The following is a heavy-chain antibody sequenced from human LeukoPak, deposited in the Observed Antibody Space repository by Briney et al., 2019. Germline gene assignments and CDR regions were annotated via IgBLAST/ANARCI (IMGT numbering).Heavy chain of an antibody. CDR3: ARPNKYYYYMDV. Sequence: SEILSLTCTVSGGSISSYYWSWIRQPAGKGLEWIGRIYTSGSTNYNPSLKSRVTMSLDTSKNQFSLKLSSVTAADTAVYYCARPNKYYYYMDVWGKGTTVTVSS. D-gene: IGHD1/OR15-1a*01. V-gene: IGHV4-4*07. J-gene: IGHJ6*03. CDR1: GGSISSYY. CDR2: IYTSGST.